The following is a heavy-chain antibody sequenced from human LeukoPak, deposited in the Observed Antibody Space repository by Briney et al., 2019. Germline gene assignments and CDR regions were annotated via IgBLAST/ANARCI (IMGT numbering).Heavy chain of an antibody. CDR2: IKPDGSTK. Sequence: PGGSLRLSCAASGFTFSTYWMSWGRQAPGEGLGWVVNIKPDGSTKNYVDPVKGRFTISSDNAKNSLYLQMNSLTAEATAIYYCAKDTPFGGYCGQGTLATVSS. CDR1: GFTFSTYW. D-gene: IGHD2-15*01. J-gene: IGHJ4*02. V-gene: IGHV3-7*04. CDR3: AKDTPFGGY.